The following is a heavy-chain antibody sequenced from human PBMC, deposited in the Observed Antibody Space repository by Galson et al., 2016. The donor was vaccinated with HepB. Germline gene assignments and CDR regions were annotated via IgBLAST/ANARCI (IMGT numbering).Heavy chain of an antibody. D-gene: IGHD2/OR15-2a*01. J-gene: IGHJ5*02. V-gene: IGHV2-5*02. CDR1: GFSLTTSGVG. CDR3: AHRRGMTISAHNWFDP. Sequence: PALVKPTQTLTLTCTFSGFSLTTSGVGVGWIRQPPGKALEWLALIYWDDDKLYSPSLKGRLTITGDPSRNQVVLTMTNMDPVHTATYYCAHRRGMTISAHNWFDPWGQGTLVTVSS. CDR2: IYWDDDK.